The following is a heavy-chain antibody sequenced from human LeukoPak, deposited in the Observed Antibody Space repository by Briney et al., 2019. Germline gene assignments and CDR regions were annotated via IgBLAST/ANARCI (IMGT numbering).Heavy chain of an antibody. CDR3: AAVDTVADDSYYIDF. V-gene: IGHV4-30-2*01. CDR2: VYQTGIS. J-gene: IGHJ4*02. Sequence: SSETLSLTCTVSGASISNSGHYWSWIRQPPGKGLEWIGYVYQTGISYYSPSLKSRVTISADRSKNQFSLKLRSVTAADTAFYYCAAVDTVADDSYYIDFWGQGTLVTVSS. CDR1: GASISNSGHY. D-gene: IGHD5-18*01.